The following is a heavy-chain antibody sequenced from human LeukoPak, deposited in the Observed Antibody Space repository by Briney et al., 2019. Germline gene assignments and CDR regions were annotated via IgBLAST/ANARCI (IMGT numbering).Heavy chain of an antibody. CDR2: ISDSGGRT. CDR1: GITLSNYG. V-gene: IGHV3-23*01. D-gene: IGHD3-22*01. Sequence: GGSLRLSCAVSGITLSNYGMSWVRQAPGKGLDWVAGISDSGGRTNYADSVKGRFTISRDNPKNTLYLQMNSLRAEDTAVYFCAKRGVVIRVILVGFHKEAYYFDSWGQGTLVTVSS. J-gene: IGHJ4*02. CDR3: AKRGVVIRVILVGFHKEAYYFDS.